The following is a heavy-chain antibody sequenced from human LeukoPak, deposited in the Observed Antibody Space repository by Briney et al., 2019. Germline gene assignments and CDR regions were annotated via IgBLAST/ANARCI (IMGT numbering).Heavy chain of an antibody. Sequence: GGSLRLSCAASGFTFSGSAMHWVRQASGKGLEWVGRIRSKANSYATAYAASVKGRFTISRDDSKNTAYLQMNSLKTEDTAVYYCTHEYSHYYYMDVWGRGTTVTVSS. CDR3: THEYSHYYYMDV. V-gene: IGHV3-73*01. J-gene: IGHJ6*03. CDR1: GFTFSGSA. CDR2: IRSKANSYAT. D-gene: IGHD6-6*01.